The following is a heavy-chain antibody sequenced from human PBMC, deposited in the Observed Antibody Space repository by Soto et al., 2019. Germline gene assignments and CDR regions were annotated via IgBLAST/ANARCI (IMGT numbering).Heavy chain of an antibody. CDR1: GGSFRCYY. V-gene: IGHV4-34*01. J-gene: IGHJ6*01. CDR2: INHSGSS. D-gene: IGHD3-10*01. CDR3: ARGEITLLGGMDV. Sequence: SETLSLTCTVSGGSFRCYYWGGVRQPPGKGLEWIGEINHSGSSNYHPSLKSRVTISVATSKNQFSLTVNSVTPADTAVYYCARGEITLLGGMDVWGQGTTVTVSS.